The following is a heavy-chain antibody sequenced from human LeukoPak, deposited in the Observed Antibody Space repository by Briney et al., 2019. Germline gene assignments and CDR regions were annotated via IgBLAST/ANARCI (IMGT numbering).Heavy chain of an antibody. J-gene: IGHJ4*02. D-gene: IGHD4-17*01. CDR3: ATNDYGDQYFDY. CDR2: ISYDGSNK. Sequence: GGSLRLSCAASGFTFSSYGMHWVRQAPGKGLEWVAVISYDGSNKYYADSVKGRFTISRDNSKNTLYLQMNSLRAEDTAVYYCATNDYGDQYFDYWGQGTLVTVSS. V-gene: IGHV3-30*03. CDR1: GFTFSSYG.